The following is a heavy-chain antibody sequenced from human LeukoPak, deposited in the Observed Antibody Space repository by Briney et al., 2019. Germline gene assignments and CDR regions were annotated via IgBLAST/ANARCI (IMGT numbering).Heavy chain of an antibody. CDR1: GFTFSSYG. D-gene: IGHD2-15*01. CDR3: ARTQCPGASCYPDAFDI. CDR2: IWYDGSNK. Sequence: GGSLRLSCAASGFTFSSYGMHWVRQAPGKGLEWVAVIWYDGSNKYYADSVKGRFTISRDNSKNTLYLQMNSLRAEDTAIYYCARTQCPGASCYPDAFDIWGQATMVTVSS. J-gene: IGHJ3*02. V-gene: IGHV3-33*01.